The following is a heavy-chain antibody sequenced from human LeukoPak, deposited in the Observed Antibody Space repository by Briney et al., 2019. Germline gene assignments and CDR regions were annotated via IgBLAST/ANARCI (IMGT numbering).Heavy chain of an antibody. D-gene: IGHD6-13*01. J-gene: IGHJ4*02. V-gene: IGHV3-23*01. CDR1: GFTFDDYA. CDR2: ISGSGGST. CDR3: AKESTPGYSSSWYDY. Sequence: GRSLRLSCAASGFTFDDYAMHWVRQAPGKGLEWVSAISGSGGSTYYANSVKGRFTISRDNSKNTLYLQMNSLRAEDTAVYYCAKESTPGYSSSWYDYWGQGTLVTVSS.